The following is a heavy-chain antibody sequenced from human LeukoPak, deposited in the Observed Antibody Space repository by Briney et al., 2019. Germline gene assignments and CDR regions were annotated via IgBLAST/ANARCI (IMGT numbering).Heavy chain of an antibody. V-gene: IGHV3-30*03. J-gene: IGHJ4*02. CDR2: ISHDGSNK. CDR3: ARGARGYNYGYDELDY. CDR1: GINFRSYG. D-gene: IGHD5-18*01. Sequence: GGSLRLSCADSGINFRSYGMHWVRQAPGKGLEWVAVISHDGSNKHYADSVKGRFTISRDNSKSTLYLQMNSLRAEDTAVYYCARGARGYNYGYDELDYWGQGTLVTVSS.